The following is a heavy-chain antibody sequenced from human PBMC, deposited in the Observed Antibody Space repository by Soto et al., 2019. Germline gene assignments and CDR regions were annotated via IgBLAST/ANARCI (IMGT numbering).Heavy chain of an antibody. J-gene: IGHJ4*02. Sequence: PGGSLRLSCAASGFTVSGNYMSWVRQAPGKGLEWVSVIYSGGSTYYADSVKGRFTISRDNSKNTLYLQMNSLRAEDTAVYYCARASVGATSLSFDYWGQGTVVTVSS. D-gene: IGHD1-26*01. CDR3: ARASVGATSLSFDY. CDR1: GFTVSGNY. V-gene: IGHV3-53*01. CDR2: IYSGGST.